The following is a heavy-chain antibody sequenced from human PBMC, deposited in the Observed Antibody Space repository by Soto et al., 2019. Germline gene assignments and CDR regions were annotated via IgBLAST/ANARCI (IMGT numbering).Heavy chain of an antibody. CDR3: AILGGATVTTNWFDP. CDR1: GGSISSSSYY. CDR2: IYYSGST. Sequence: ETLSLTCTVSGGSISSSSYYWGWIRQPPGKGLEWIGSIYYSGSTYYNPSLKSRVTISVDTSKNQFSLKLSSVTAADTAVYYRAILGGATVTTNWFDPWGQGTLVTVSS. D-gene: IGHD4-17*01. J-gene: IGHJ5*02. V-gene: IGHV4-39*01.